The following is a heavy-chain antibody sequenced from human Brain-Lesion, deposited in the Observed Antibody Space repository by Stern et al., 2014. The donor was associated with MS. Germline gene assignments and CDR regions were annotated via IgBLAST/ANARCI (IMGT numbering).Heavy chain of an antibody. CDR3: AKLWLGELPESPFDY. V-gene: IGHV4-39*01. CDR1: GGSISSSSYY. CDR2: IYYRGST. Sequence: QVQLQESGPGLVKPSETLSLTCTVSGGSISSSSYYWGWIRQPPGKGLEWIGSIYYRGSTYYNPSLKSRVTISMDTSKNQFSLRLSSVPAADTAVYFCAKLWLGELPESPFDYWGQGTLVTVSS. J-gene: IGHJ4*02. D-gene: IGHD3-10*01.